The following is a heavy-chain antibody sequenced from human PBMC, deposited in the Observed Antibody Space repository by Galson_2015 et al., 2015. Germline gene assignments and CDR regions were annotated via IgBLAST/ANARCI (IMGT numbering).Heavy chain of an antibody. CDR3: ARGGGYDFWSGIYYFDY. D-gene: IGHD3-3*01. Sequence: TLSLTCTVSGGSISSGGYYWSWIRQHPGKGLEWIGYIYYSGSTYYNPSLKSRVTISVDTSKNQFSLKLSSVTAADTAVYYCARGGGYDFWSGIYYFDYWGQGTLVTVSS. CDR2: IYYSGST. CDR1: GGSISSGGYY. J-gene: IGHJ4*02. V-gene: IGHV4-31*03.